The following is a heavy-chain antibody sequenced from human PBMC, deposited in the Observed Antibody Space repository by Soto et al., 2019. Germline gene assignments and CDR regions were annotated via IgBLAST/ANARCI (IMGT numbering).Heavy chain of an antibody. Sequence: QVQLVESGGGVVQPGRSLRLSCAASGFTFSSYAMHWVRQAPGKGLEWVAVISYDGSNIYYADSVKGRFTISRDNSKNTLYLQMNSLRAEDTAVYYCARDFDYWGQGTLVTVSS. CDR3: ARDFDY. V-gene: IGHV3-30-3*01. CDR1: GFTFSSYA. J-gene: IGHJ4*02. CDR2: ISYDGSNI.